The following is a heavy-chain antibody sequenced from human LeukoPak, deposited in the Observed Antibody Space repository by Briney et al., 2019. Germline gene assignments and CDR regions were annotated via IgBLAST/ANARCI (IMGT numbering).Heavy chain of an antibody. CDR2: INSDGSRT. J-gene: IGHJ1*01. CDR3: ARDEAEEGFAEYFRY. Sequence: GGSLRLSCAASGFMFSSYWMHWVRQAPGKGLVWVSRINSDGSRTRYADSVKGRFTISRDNAKNTLYLQMNSLTAEDTAVYYCARDEAEEGFAEYFRYWGQGTLVTVSS. V-gene: IGHV3-74*01. CDR1: GFMFSSYW.